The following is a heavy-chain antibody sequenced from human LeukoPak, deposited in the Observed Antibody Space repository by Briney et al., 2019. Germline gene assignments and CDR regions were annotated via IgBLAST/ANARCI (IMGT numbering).Heavy chain of an antibody. D-gene: IGHD3-22*01. CDR3: AKGLYYYDSSGYPD. J-gene: IGHJ4*02. CDR1: GFTFSDYY. V-gene: IGHV3-11*04. CDR2: ISSSGSTI. Sequence: GGSLRLSCAASGFTFSDYYMSWIRQAPGKGLEWVSYISSSGSTIYYADSVKGRFTISRDNSKNTVFLQMNSLRDEDTAVYYCAKGLYYYDSSGYPDWGQGALVTVSS.